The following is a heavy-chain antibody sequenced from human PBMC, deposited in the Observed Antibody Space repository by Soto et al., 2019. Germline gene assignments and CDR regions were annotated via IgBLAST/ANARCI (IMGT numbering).Heavy chain of an antibody. V-gene: IGHV1-18*01. CDR1: GYTFTSYG. CDR3: ARIINIAGAAGGGFDL. CDR2: ISAYNGNT. J-gene: IGHJ5*02. Sequence: GASVKVSCKASGYTFTSYGISWVRQAPGQGLEWMGWISAYNGNTNYAQKLQGRVTMTTDTSTGTAYMELRSLRSDDTAVYYCARIINIAGAAGGGFDLWGQGTLVTVSS. D-gene: IGHD6-19*01.